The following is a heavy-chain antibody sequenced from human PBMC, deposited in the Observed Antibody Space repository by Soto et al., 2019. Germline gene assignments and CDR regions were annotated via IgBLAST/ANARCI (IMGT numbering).Heavy chain of an antibody. CDR1: GFTFSDYY. J-gene: IGHJ6*02. CDR2: ISSSSSYT. V-gene: IGHV3-11*05. CDR3: ERGAAPLWFGE. Sequence: QVQLVESGGGLVKPGGSLRLSCAASGFTFSDYYMSWIRQAPGKGLEWVSYISSSSSYTNYADSVKGRFTISRDNAKNSLYLQLHSLRAEDTAVYYGERGAAPLWFGEGGQGTTVTVSS. D-gene: IGHD3-10*01.